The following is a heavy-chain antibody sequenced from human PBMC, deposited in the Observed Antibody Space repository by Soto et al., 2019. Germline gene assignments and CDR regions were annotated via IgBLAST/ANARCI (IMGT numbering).Heavy chain of an antibody. D-gene: IGHD2-8*01. V-gene: IGHV1-46*01. CDR1: GGPFGSDG. CDR2: INPSGGST. Sequence: ASVKVSCKASGGPFGSDGITWVRQAPGQGLEWRGIINPSGGSTSYAQKFQGRVTMTRDTSTSTVYMELSSLRSQDTAVYYCASLMGNFDYWGQGTLVTASS. J-gene: IGHJ4*02. CDR3: ASLMGNFDY.